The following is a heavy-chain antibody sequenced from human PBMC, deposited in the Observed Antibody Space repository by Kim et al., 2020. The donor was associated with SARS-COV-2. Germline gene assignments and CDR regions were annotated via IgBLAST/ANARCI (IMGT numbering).Heavy chain of an antibody. CDR3: AKDCPSGPSMVRGVIRGYYYGMDV. Sequence: GGSLRLSCAASGFTFSSYGMHWVRQAPGKGLEWVAVISYDGSNKYYADSVKGRFTISRDNYKNTLYLQMNSLRAEDTAVYYCAKDCPSGPSMVRGVIRGYYYGMDVWVQGTTVTVSS. CDR2: ISYDGSNK. D-gene: IGHD3-10*01. V-gene: IGHV3-30*18. J-gene: IGHJ6*02. CDR1: GFTFSSYG.